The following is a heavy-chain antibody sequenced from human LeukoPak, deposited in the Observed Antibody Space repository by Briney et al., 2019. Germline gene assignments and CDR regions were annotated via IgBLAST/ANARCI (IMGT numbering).Heavy chain of an antibody. Sequence: SETLSLTCAVYGGSFSGYYWSWIRQPPGKGLEWIGEINHSGSTNYNPSLKSRVTISVDTSKNQFSLKLSSVTAADTAVYYCARGARIRSSGYSDAFDIWGQGTMVTVSS. CDR2: INHSGST. CDR1: GGSFSGYY. D-gene: IGHD3-22*01. J-gene: IGHJ3*02. CDR3: ARGARIRSSGYSDAFDI. V-gene: IGHV4-34*01.